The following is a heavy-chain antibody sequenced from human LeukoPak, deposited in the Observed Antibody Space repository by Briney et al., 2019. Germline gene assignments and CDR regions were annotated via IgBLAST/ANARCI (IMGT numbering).Heavy chain of an antibody. CDR3: AREESGSYIDY. D-gene: IGHD1-26*01. Sequence: SVKVSCKASGGTFSSYAISWVRQAPGQGLEWMGRIIPIFGIANYAQKFQGRVTITADKSTSTAHMELSSLRSEDTAVYYCAREESGSYIDYWGQGTLVTVSS. V-gene: IGHV1-69*04. J-gene: IGHJ4*02. CDR2: IIPIFGIA. CDR1: GGTFSSYA.